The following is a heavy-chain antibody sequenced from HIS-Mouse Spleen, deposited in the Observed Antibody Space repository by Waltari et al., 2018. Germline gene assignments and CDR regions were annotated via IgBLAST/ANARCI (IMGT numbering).Heavy chain of an antibody. CDR2: INHSGRT. D-gene: IGHD1-26*01. Sequence: QVQLQQWGAGLLKPSETLSLTCAVYGGSFSGYYWSWIRQPPGKGLEWIGEINHSGRTNYNPSLKSRVTISVDTSKNQFSLKLSSVTAADTAVYYCARGRFGGRAFDIWGQGTMVTVSS. V-gene: IGHV4-34*01. CDR1: GGSFSGYY. CDR3: ARGRFGGRAFDI. J-gene: IGHJ3*02.